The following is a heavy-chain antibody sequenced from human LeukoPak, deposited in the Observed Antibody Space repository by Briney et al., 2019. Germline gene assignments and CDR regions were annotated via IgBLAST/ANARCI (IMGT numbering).Heavy chain of an antibody. J-gene: IGHJ4*02. CDR2: INSNGNIL. CDR3: AKDFYPVAMGSGYVFDS. CDR1: GFIFDHYA. D-gene: IGHD3-22*01. Sequence: GRSLRLSCVASGFIFDHYALHWVRQAPGKGLEWVSGINSNGNILGYADSVKGRFTISRDNAKNSLFLQMNSLKVEDMALYYCAKDFYPVAMGSGYVFDSWGQGTLVTVSS. V-gene: IGHV3-9*03.